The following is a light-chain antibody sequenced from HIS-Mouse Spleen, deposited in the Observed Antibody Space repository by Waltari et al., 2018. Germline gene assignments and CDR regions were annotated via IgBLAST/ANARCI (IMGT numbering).Light chain of an antibody. CDR3: SSYTSSSTLV. CDR2: EVS. Sequence: QPALTQPASVSGSPGPSTTFSCTGTSSDVGGYNYVSWYQQHPGQSPKLMSYEVSNRPSGVSNRFSGSKSGHTASLTISGLQAEDEADYYCSSYTSSSTLVFGGGTKLTVL. CDR1: SSDVGGYNY. V-gene: IGLV2-14*01. J-gene: IGLJ3*02.